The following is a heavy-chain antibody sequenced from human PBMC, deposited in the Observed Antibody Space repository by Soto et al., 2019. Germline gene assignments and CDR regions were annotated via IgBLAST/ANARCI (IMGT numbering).Heavy chain of an antibody. V-gene: IGHV3-74*01. Sequence: LRLSCAASGLTFANYWTHWVRQAPGKGLAWVSRINPDGSRTSYADSVTGRFTISRDNAKNTLYLQMNSLRVEDTAVYYCARETYRSFYFNYWGQGTLVTVSS. CDR3: ARETYRSFYFNY. CDR1: GLTFANYW. D-gene: IGHD3-10*01. J-gene: IGHJ4*02. CDR2: INPDGSRT.